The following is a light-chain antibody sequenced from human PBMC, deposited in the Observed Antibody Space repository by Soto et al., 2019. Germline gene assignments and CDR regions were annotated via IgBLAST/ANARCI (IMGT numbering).Light chain of an antibody. J-gene: IGLJ1*01. CDR3: CSFTSSSPPGYV. CDR2: DVS. CDR1: ISDVGGYNS. Sequence: QCVLAQPASGSGAPVQGSAISCAGTISDVGGYNSVSWYQQHPGKAPKLMIYDVSNRPSGVSNRFSGSKSVNTASLTISGLQAEDEADYYCCSFTSSSPPGYVFGTGTKVPVL. V-gene: IGLV2-14*03.